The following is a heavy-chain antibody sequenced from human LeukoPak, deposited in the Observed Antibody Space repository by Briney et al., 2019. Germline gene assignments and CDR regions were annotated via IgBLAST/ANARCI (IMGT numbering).Heavy chain of an antibody. CDR2: IYPADPDS. D-gene: IGHD3-22*01. CDR1: GYTFSNYW. J-gene: IGHJ4*02. Sequence: GESLKISCKGSGYTFSNYWIAWVRQMPGKGLEWMGIIYPADPDSRYSPSFQGQVTISVDRSINTAYLQWSSLKASDTAMYYCAIRSYYDTRGYYYFDYWGQGTLVTVSA. V-gene: IGHV5-51*01. CDR3: AIRSYYDTRGYYYFDY.